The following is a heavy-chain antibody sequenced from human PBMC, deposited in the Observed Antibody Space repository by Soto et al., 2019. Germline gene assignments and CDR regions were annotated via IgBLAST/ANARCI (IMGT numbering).Heavy chain of an antibody. CDR3: ARHPERIAEIGWFEP. Sequence: EVQLVESGGGLVQPGGSLRLSSAASGFTFTSYSMNWVRQAPGKGLEWVSYISSSSSTIYYADSVKGRFTITRDNARNSLYLQMNSLRAEDTAVYYCARHPERIAEIGWFEPWGQGTLVTVSS. D-gene: IGHD6-13*01. CDR2: ISSSSSTI. V-gene: IGHV3-48*01. CDR1: GFTFTSYS. J-gene: IGHJ5*02.